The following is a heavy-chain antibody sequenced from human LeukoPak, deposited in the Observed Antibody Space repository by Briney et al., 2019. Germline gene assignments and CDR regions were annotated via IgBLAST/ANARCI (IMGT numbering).Heavy chain of an antibody. CDR2: IWYDGSNK. J-gene: IGHJ4*02. D-gene: IGHD3-10*01. V-gene: IGHV3-33*01. Sequence: GGSLRLSCAASGFTFSSYGMHWVRQAPGKGLEWVAVIWYDGSNKYYADSVKGRFTISRDNSKNTLYLQMNSLRAEDTAVHYCARSGIVWFGELSGVAADYWGQGTLVTVSS. CDR1: GFTFSSYG. CDR3: ARSGIVWFGELSGVAADY.